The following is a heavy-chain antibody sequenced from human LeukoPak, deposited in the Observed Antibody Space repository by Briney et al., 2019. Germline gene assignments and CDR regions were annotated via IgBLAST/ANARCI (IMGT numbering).Heavy chain of an antibody. J-gene: IGHJ4*02. D-gene: IGHD3-22*01. V-gene: IGHV4-39*07. CDR3: ARGRGDSSGYFDY. CDR1: GGSISSSSYY. CDR2: IYYSGST. Sequence: SETLSLTCTVSGGSISSSSYYWGWIRQPPGEGLEWIGSIYYSGSTYYNPSLQSRVTISVYTSNNQFSLKLSSVTAADTAVYYCARGRGDSSGYFDYWGQGTLVTVSS.